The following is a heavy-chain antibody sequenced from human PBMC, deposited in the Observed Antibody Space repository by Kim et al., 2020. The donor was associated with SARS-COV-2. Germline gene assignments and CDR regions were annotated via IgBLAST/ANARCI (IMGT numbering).Heavy chain of an antibody. CDR2: IIPIFGTA. J-gene: IGHJ4*02. Sequence: SVKVSCKASGGTFSSYAISWVRQAPGQGLEWMGGIIPIFGTANYAQKFQGRVTITADESTSTAYMELSSLRSEDTAVYYCARDGAYYYDSSGYPSTSYYFDYWGQGTLVTVSS. CDR1: GGTFSSYA. D-gene: IGHD3-22*01. V-gene: IGHV1-69*13. CDR3: ARDGAYYYDSSGYPSTSYYFDY.